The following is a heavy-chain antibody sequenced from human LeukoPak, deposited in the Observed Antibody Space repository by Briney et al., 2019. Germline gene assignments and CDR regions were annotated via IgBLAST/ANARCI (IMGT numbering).Heavy chain of an antibody. Sequence: GASVKVSCKASGYTFTSYDINWVRQAPGQGLEWMGWLNPNRGNTGYAQKFQGRVTISRNTSINTAYMELSSLRSEDTAVYYCARMTVSGRDNWFDPWGQGTLVTVSS. J-gene: IGHJ5*02. CDR1: GYTFTSYD. D-gene: IGHD6-19*01. CDR3: ARMTVSGRDNWFDP. V-gene: IGHV1-8*03. CDR2: LNPNRGNT.